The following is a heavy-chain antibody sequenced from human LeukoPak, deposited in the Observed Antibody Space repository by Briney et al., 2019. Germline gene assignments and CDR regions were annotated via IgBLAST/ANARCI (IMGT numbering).Heavy chain of an antibody. D-gene: IGHD5-18*01. CDR1: SGSINNHY. V-gene: IGHV4-59*11. Sequence: SETLSLTCIVSSGSINNHYWSWIRQPPGKGLEWIGYIYDSWNTNYNPSLQSRATISMDASRNQFSLNLTSVTAADTAVYYCARDQIGYGLDYWGQGTLVTVSS. CDR2: IYDSWNT. J-gene: IGHJ4*02. CDR3: ARDQIGYGLDY.